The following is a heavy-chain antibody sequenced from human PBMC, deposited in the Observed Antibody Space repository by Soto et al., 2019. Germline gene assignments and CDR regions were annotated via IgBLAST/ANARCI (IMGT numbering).Heavy chain of an antibody. J-gene: IGHJ6*02. CDR1: GYTFTGYY. CDR3: ARDGQQLVSFHRYYYGMDV. D-gene: IGHD6-13*01. Sequence: ASVKVSCKASGYTFTGYYMHWVRQAPGQGLEWMGWINPNSGGTNYAQKFQGRVTMTRDTSISTAYMELSRLRSDDTAVYYCARDGQQLVSFHRYYYGMDVWGQGTTVTVSS. CDR2: INPNSGGT. V-gene: IGHV1-2*02.